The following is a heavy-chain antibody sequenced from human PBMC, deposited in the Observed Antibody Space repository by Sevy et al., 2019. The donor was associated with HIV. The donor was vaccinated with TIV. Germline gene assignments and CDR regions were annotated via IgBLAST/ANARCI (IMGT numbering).Heavy chain of an antibody. V-gene: IGHV3-53*01. CDR1: GFTVSSNY. J-gene: IGHJ6*02. CDR2: IYSGGNT. CDR3: ARDRRGYCSSTSCYPYGMDV. Sequence: GGSLRLSCAASGFTVSSNYMTWVRQAPGKGLEWVSVIYSGGNTYYADSVKGRFTISRDNSKNTMYLQMTSLRVEDTAVYYCARDRRGYCSSTSCYPYGMDVWGQGTTVTVSS. D-gene: IGHD2-2*01.